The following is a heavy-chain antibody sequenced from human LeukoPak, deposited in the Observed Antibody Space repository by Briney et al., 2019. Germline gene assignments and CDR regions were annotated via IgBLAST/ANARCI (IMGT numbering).Heavy chain of an antibody. J-gene: IGHJ6*02. Sequence: PSETLSLTCTVSGGSISSGSYYWSWIRQPAGKGLEWIGRIYTSGSTNYNPSLKSRVTISVDTSKNQFSLKLSSVTAADTAVYYCARHGPSVGPPYYYYGMDVWGQGTTVTVSS. D-gene: IGHD3/OR15-3a*01. CDR3: ARHGPSVGPPYYYYGMDV. V-gene: IGHV4-61*02. CDR1: GGSISSGSYY. CDR2: IYTSGST.